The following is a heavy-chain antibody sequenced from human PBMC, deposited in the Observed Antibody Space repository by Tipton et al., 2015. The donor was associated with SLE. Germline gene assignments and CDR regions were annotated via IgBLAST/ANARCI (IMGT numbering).Heavy chain of an antibody. CDR1: GGSFSGYY. J-gene: IGHJ2*01. V-gene: IGHV4-34*01. CDR2: INHSGST. Sequence: GLVKPSETLSLTCAVYGGSFSGYYWSWIRQPPGKGLEWIGEINHSGSTNYNPSLKSRVTISVDTSKNQFSLKLSSVTAADTAVYYCARHHRMGPRWLQMDWYFDLWGRGTLVTVSS. D-gene: IGHD5-24*01. CDR3: ARHHRMGPRWLQMDWYFDL.